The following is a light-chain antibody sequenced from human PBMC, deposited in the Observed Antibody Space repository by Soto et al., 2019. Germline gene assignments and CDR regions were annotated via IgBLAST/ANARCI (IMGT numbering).Light chain of an antibody. J-gene: IGLJ3*02. CDR1: SSDVGGYNY. Sequence: QSALTQPASGSGSPGQSITISCTGTSSDVGGYNYVSWYQQHPGKAPKLMIYEVTNRPSGVSNRFSGSRSGNTASLTISGLQAEDEAYYYCNAYTTSNTWVFGGGTKVTVL. CDR3: NAYTTSNTWV. V-gene: IGLV2-14*01. CDR2: EVT.